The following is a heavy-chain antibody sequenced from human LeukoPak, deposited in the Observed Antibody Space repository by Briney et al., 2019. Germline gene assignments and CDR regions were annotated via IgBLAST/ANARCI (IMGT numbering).Heavy chain of an antibody. CDR2: IIPIFGTA. D-gene: IGHD3-3*01. CDR1: GGTFSSYA. V-gene: IGHV1-69*06. CDR3: ARAFRGIFGVFEAFDI. J-gene: IGHJ3*02. Sequence: GSSVKVSCKASGGTFSSYAISWVRQAPGQGLEWMGGIIPIFGTANYAQKFQGRVTITADKSTSTAYMELSSLRSEDTAVYYCARAFRGIFGVFEAFDIWGQGTMVTVSS.